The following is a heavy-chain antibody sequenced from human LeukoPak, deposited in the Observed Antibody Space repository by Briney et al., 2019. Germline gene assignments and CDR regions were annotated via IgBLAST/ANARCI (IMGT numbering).Heavy chain of an antibody. D-gene: IGHD6-13*01. Sequence: SQTLSLTCAISGDSVSSNSAVWNWIRQSPSRGLEWLGRTYYRSNWYNDYALSVKGRITVNPDTSKNQFSLQLNSVTPEDTAVYYCTRGGAAAGFDYWGQGTLVTASS. CDR1: GDSVSSNSAV. V-gene: IGHV6-1*01. CDR2: TYYRSNWYN. J-gene: IGHJ4*02. CDR3: TRGGAAAGFDY.